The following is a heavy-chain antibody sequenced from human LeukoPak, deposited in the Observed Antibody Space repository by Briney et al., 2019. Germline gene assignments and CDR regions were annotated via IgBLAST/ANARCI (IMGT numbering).Heavy chain of an antibody. Sequence: SQTLSLTCSVSDGSISSGGYYWSWIRQHPGKGLEWIGYIYYSGSTYYNPSLKSRVTISVDTSKNQFSLKLSSVTAADTAVYYCARDSAHYDILTGYYYNGMDVWGQGTTVTVSS. CDR2: IYYSGST. D-gene: IGHD3-9*01. V-gene: IGHV4-31*03. J-gene: IGHJ6*02. CDR1: DGSISSGGYY. CDR3: ARDSAHYDILTGYYYNGMDV.